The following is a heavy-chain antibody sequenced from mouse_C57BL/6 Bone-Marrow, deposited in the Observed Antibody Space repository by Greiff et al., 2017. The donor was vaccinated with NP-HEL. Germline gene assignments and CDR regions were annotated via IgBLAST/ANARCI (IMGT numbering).Heavy chain of an antibody. V-gene: IGHV14-4*01. CDR3: TTPLGFAY. Sequence: VQLQQSGAELVRPGASVKLSCTASGFNIKDDYMHWVKQRPEQGLEWIGWIDPENGDTEYASKFQGKATITADTSSNTAYLQLSSLTSEDTAVYYCTTPLGFAYWGQGTLVTVSA. J-gene: IGHJ3*01. CDR1: GFNIKDDY. CDR2: IDPENGDT.